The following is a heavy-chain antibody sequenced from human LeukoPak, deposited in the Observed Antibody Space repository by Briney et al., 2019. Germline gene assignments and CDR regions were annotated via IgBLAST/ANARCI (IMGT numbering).Heavy chain of an antibody. V-gene: IGHV1-69*13. J-gene: IGHJ5*02. CDR3: ARGGHGYCSSTSCYELNNWFDP. CDR2: IIPIFGTA. D-gene: IGHD2-2*01. Sequence: ASVKVSCKASGYTFTSYYMHWVRQAPGQGLEWMGGIIPIFGTANYAQKFQGRVTITADESTSTAYMELSSLRSEDTAVYYCARGGHGYCSSTSCYELNNWFDPWGQGTLVTVSS. CDR1: GYTFTSYY.